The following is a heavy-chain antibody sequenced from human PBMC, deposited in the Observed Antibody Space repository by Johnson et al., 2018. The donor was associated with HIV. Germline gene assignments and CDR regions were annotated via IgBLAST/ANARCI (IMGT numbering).Heavy chain of an antibody. J-gene: IGHJ3*02. Sequence: VHLVESGGGLVQPGRSLRLSCAASGFTFDDYAMHWVRQAPGKGLEWVSGISWNSGSIGYADSVKGRFTISRDNAKNSLYLQMNSLRAEDTALYYCAKDLNPDNWNPDAFDIWGQGTMVTVSS. CDR1: GFTFDDYA. CDR3: AKDLNPDNWNPDAFDI. D-gene: IGHD1-20*01. CDR2: ISWNSGSI. V-gene: IGHV3-9*01.